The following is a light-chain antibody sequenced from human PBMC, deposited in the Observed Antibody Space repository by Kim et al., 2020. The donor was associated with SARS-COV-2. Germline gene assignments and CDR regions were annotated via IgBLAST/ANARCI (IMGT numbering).Light chain of an antibody. CDR1: QSVSSSY. CDR3: QQYGNLLYT. Sequence: LSPGDRATLSCRASQSVSSSYLAWYQQKPGQAPRLLIYGASSRATGIPDRFSGSGSGTDFTLTISRLEPEDFAVYYCQQYGNLLYTFGQGTKLEI. V-gene: IGKV3-20*01. J-gene: IGKJ2*01. CDR2: GAS.